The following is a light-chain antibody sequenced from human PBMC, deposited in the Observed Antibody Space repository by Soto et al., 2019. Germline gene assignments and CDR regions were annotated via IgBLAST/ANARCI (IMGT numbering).Light chain of an antibody. V-gene: IGKV3-15*01. Sequence: EIVMTQSPATLSVSPGERATLSCRASQSVSSNLAWYQQKPGQAPRLLIYGASIRATGIPARFSSSGSGTEFTLTISSLQSEDFATYYCQHYNSYSEAFGQGTKVELK. J-gene: IGKJ1*01. CDR1: QSVSSN. CDR2: GAS. CDR3: QHYNSYSEA.